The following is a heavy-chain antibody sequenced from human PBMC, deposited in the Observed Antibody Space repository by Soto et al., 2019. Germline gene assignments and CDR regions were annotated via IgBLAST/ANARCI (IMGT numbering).Heavy chain of an antibody. CDR1: GFTFPTYW. Sequence: GESLRHSCAASGFTFPTYWMSCFRHSPEKELDWFANRNQDGSEKYDGDSVKCRFTISXYXXNNSLYLEMNSLRAEDTALYYCAILWWLVCXPYNYYGM. CDR3: AILWWLVCXPYNYYGM. D-gene: IGHD6-19*01. J-gene: IGHJ6*01. CDR2: RNQDGSEK. V-gene: IGHV3-7*01.